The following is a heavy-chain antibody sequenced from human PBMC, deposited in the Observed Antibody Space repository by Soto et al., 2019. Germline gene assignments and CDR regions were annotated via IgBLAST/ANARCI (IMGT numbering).Heavy chain of an antibody. J-gene: IGHJ4*02. CDR3: STTEDYVDY. Sequence: SETLSFTCTVSGVSLTSGTYYWSWIRQQTWKGLEWIGYIFYSGSTDYNPSLKSRGNISVDTSKNQFSLKLNSVTAADTAVYFCSTTEDYVDYGGQGTLVTAS. CDR2: IFYSGST. CDR1: GVSLTSGTYY. V-gene: IGHV4-31*03.